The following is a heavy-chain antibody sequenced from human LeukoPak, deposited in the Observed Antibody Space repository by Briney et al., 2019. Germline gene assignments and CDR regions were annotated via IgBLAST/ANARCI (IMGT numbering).Heavy chain of an antibody. Sequence: GRSLRLSCAASGFIFSSYGMHWVRQAPGKGLEWVAVISYDGSNKYYADSVKGRFTISRDNSKSTLYLQMNSLRAEDTAVYYCARDESGSYSFDYWGQGTLVTVSS. J-gene: IGHJ4*02. CDR1: GFIFSSYG. CDR3: ARDESGSYSFDY. D-gene: IGHD1-26*01. CDR2: ISYDGSNK. V-gene: IGHV3-30*19.